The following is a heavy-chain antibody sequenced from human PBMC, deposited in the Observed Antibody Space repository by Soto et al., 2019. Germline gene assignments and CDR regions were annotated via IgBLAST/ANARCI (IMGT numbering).Heavy chain of an antibody. Sequence: QVQLVESGGGVVQPGRSLRLSCAASGFTFSAYGIHWVRQAPGKGLEWVATISFDSRDKLYVDSMNGRLTISRENSRNTAYLQMDSLSAEDTAVYHCARVCGGDCGNAFDVWGQGTVVAVSP. V-gene: IGHV3-33*05. CDR1: GFTFSAYG. CDR2: ISFDSRDK. J-gene: IGHJ3*01. CDR3: ARVCGGDCGNAFDV. D-gene: IGHD2-21*02.